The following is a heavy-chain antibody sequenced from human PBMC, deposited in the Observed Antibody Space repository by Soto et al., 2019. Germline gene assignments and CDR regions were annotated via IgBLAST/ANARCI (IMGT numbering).Heavy chain of an antibody. CDR3: ARGWEPNYYYATDV. CDR2: ISGSGGST. CDR1: GFTFSSYA. Sequence: TGGSLRLSCAASGFTFSSYAMSWVRQAPGKGLEWVSAISGSGGSTYYADSVKGRFTISRDNSKNTLYLQMNSLRAEDTAVYYCARGWEPNYYYATDVWGQGTSVTLSS. D-gene: IGHD1-26*01. V-gene: IGHV3-23*01. J-gene: IGHJ6*02.